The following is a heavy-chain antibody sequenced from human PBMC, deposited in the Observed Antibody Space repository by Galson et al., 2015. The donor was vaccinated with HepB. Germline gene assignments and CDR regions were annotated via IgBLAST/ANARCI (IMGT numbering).Heavy chain of an antibody. J-gene: IGHJ6*02. CDR3: ARDQALFCYDSSGYYNYYGMDV. D-gene: IGHD3-22*01. V-gene: IGHV1-3*01. CDR2: INAGNGNT. CDR1: GYTFTSYA. Sequence: SVKVSCKASGYTFTSYAMHWVRQAPGQRLEWMGWINAGNGNTKYSQKFQGRVTITRDKSASTAYMELSSQRSEDTAVYYCARDQALFCYDSSGYYNYYGMDVWGQGTTVTVSS.